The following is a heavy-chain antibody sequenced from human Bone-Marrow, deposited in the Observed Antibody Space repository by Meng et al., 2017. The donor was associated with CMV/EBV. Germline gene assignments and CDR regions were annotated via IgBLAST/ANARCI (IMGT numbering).Heavy chain of an antibody. CDR1: GGSISSYY. Sequence: SETLSLTCTVSGGSISSYYWSWIRQPPGKGLEWIGEINHSGSTNYNPSLKSRVTISVDTSKNQFSLKLSSVTAADTAVYYCARVNWIYFDYWGQGTLVTVSS. J-gene: IGHJ4*02. D-gene: IGHD1-1*01. CDR3: ARVNWIYFDY. CDR2: INHSGST. V-gene: IGHV4-34*01.